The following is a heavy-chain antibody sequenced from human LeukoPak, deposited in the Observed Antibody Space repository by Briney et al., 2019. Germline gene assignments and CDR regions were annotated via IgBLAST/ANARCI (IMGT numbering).Heavy chain of an antibody. J-gene: IGHJ4*02. V-gene: IGHV3-23*01. Sequence: GGSLRLSCAASGFTFSSYAMSWVRQAPGMGLEWVSAISSGGTTYYEEAVKGRFTISRDNSKNTLYLHMNSLRAEDTAVYYCSKEAVAGVRNFDYWGQGTLVTVSS. CDR3: SKEAVAGVRNFDY. CDR2: ISSGGTT. D-gene: IGHD6-19*01. CDR1: GFTFSSYA.